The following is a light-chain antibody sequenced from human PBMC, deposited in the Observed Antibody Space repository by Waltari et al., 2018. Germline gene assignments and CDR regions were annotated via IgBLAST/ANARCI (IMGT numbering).Light chain of an antibody. CDR1: QGINSD. Sequence: EIVMTQSPATLSVSPGEGATLSCRACQGINSDLAWYQHKPGQAPRLLIYGASTRAAGVPARFRGSGSGTEFTLTISSLQSEDFGVYYCQQSKIWPAFGQGTKVEIK. CDR3: QQSKIWPA. V-gene: IGKV3-15*01. CDR2: GAS. J-gene: IGKJ1*01.